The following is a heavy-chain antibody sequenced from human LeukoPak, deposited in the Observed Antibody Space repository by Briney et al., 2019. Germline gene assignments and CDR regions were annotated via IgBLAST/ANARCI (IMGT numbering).Heavy chain of an antibody. D-gene: IGHD1-26*01. J-gene: IGHJ4*02. V-gene: IGHV3-30*02. Sequence: GGSLRLSCAASGFTFSSYGMHWVRQAPGKGLEWVAFIRYDGTNKYYADSVNGRFTISRDNSKNTLYLQMNSLRADDTAVYYCAKDSWEVGATSEIDNWGQGTLVTVSS. CDR2: IRYDGTNK. CDR3: AKDSWEVGATSEIDN. CDR1: GFTFSSYG.